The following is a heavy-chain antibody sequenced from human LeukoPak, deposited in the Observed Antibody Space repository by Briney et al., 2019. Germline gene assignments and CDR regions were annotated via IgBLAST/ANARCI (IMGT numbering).Heavy chain of an antibody. J-gene: IGHJ6*02. D-gene: IGHD2-21*01. CDR3: ARDQGDTTRFYSGLDV. CDR1: GGSINTGGSY. CDR2: IYYSGTT. V-gene: IGHV4-31*03. Sequence: SETLSLTCTVSGGSINTGGSYWAWIRQHPGKGLEWIGHIYYSGTTYYNPSLLSRISISVDTSKNQFSLRRNSVTAADTAVYYCARDQGDTTRFYSGLDVWGQGTTVTVSS.